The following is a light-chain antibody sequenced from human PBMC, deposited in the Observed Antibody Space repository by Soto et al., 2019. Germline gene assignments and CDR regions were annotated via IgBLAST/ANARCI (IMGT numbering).Light chain of an antibody. CDR1: QSVNSNY. J-gene: IGKJ1*01. CDR3: QKNGGSPRT. Sequence: EIVLTQSPGTLSLSPGERATLSCRASQSVNSNYLAWYQQKPGQAPRLLIYGASSRATGIPDRFSGSGSGTDFTLTISRLEPEVFAVYYWQKNGGSPRTSGQGTKVKSN. V-gene: IGKV3-20*01. CDR2: GAS.